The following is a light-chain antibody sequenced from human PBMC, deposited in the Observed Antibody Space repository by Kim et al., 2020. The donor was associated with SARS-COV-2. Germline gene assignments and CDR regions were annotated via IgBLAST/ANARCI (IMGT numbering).Light chain of an antibody. CDR1: SSNIGNSY. CDR2: DNN. J-gene: IGLJ3*02. Sequence: QSVLTQPPSVSAAPGQKVTISCSGSSSNIGNSYVSWYQQFLGTAPKLLIFDNNERPSGSPDRFSGSKSGTSATLGITGLQAGDEADYYCGTWDSSLSAWVFGGGTQLTVL. V-gene: IGLV1-51*01. CDR3: GTWDSSLSAWV.